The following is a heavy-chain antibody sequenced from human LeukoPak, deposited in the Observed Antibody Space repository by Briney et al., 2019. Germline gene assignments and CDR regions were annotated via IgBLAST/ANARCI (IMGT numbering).Heavy chain of an antibody. V-gene: IGHV1-18*01. CDR3: ARRITGTTSDSFDY. CDR1: GYSFTSYG. Sequence: GASVKVFCKASGYSFTSYGISWVRQAPGQGLEWMGWISVYNDNRKYAQNFQGRLTMTTDTFTSTAYMELRSLRSDDTAVYYCARRITGTTSDSFDYWGQGTQVTVSS. D-gene: IGHD1-20*01. CDR2: ISVYNDNR. J-gene: IGHJ4*02.